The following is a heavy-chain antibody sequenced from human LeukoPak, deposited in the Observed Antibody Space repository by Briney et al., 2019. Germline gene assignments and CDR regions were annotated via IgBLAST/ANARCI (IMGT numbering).Heavy chain of an antibody. CDR3: ARAVSAAASQVLPTRSYYYYYYMDV. Sequence: ASVKVSCKASGGTFSSYAISWVRQAPGQGLEWIGGVIPIFGTPNYAQKFQGRVTITTDESTSTAYMELSSLRYEETAVYYCARAVSAAASQVLPTRSYYYYYYMDVWGKGTTVTVSS. V-gene: IGHV1-69*05. J-gene: IGHJ6*03. D-gene: IGHD6-13*01. CDR1: GGTFSSYA. CDR2: VIPIFGTP.